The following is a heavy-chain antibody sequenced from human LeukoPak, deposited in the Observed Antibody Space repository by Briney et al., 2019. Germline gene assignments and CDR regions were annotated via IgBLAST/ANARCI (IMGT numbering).Heavy chain of an antibody. CDR1: GCTFNTYS. Sequence: GGSLRLSCAASGCTFNTYSMNWVRQAPGKGLEWISSISPSRTYMNYADSVKGRFTVSRDNAKNSLYLQMNSLRAEDTAVYYCARDAEMGELDEYYFDYWGQGTLVTVSS. V-gene: IGHV3-21*01. J-gene: IGHJ4*02. CDR2: ISPSRTYM. D-gene: IGHD3-16*01. CDR3: ARDAEMGELDEYYFDY.